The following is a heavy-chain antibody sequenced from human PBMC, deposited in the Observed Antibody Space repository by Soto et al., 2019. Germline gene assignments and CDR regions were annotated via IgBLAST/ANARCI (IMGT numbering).Heavy chain of an antibody. J-gene: IGHJ4*02. V-gene: IGHV1-18*01. CDR2: ISAYNGNT. D-gene: IGHD1-26*01. CDR1: GYTFTSYG. CDR3: AREVDPWEPHRTRYFDY. Sequence: ASVKVSCKASGYTFTSYGISWVRQAPGQGLEWMGWISAYNGNTNYAQKLQGRVTMTTDTSTSTAYMELRSLRSDDTAVYYCAREVDPWEPHRTRYFDYWGQGTLVTVSS.